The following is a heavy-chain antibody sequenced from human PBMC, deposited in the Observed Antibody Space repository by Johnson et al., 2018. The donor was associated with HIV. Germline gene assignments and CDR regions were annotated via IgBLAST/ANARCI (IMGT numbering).Heavy chain of an antibody. CDR3: VRVGKYCGDDCNSGVDAFDI. V-gene: IGHV3-23*01. Sequence: VQLMESGGGLVQPGGSLRLSCAASGFTFSSYAMSWVRQAPGKGLEWVSAISGSGSSTYYADSVKGRFTISRDNSKNTLYLQLNSLRAEDTALYYCVRVGKYCGDDCNSGVDAFDIWGQGTMVTVSS. D-gene: IGHD2-21*02. CDR2: ISGSGSST. J-gene: IGHJ3*02. CDR1: GFTFSSYA.